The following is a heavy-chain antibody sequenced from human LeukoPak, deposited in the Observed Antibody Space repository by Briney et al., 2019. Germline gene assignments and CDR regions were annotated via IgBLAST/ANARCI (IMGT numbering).Heavy chain of an antibody. CDR2: IYPGDSDT. CDR3: ARGTPSYDFWSGYRKVPDAFDI. Sequence: GESLRISRKGSGYSFTSYWIGWVRQMPGKGLEWMGIIYPGDSDTRYSPSFQGQVTISADKTISTAYLQWSSLKASDTAMYYCARGTPSYDFWSGYRKVPDAFDIWGQGTMVTVSS. CDR1: GYSFTSYW. D-gene: IGHD3-3*01. J-gene: IGHJ3*02. V-gene: IGHV5-51*01.